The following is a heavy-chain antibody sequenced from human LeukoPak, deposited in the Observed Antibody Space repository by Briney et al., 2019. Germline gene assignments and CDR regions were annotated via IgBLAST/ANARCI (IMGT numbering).Heavy chain of an antibody. CDR2: ISSGSSYI. CDR1: GFTFSSYA. V-gene: IGHV3-21*01. J-gene: IGHJ6*02. D-gene: IGHD3-22*01. CDR3: ARSPDYYDSSGYYYRGYYGMDV. Sequence: GGSLRLSCAASGFTFSSYAMSWVRQAPGKGLEWVSSISSGSSYIYYADSVKGRFTISRDNAKNSLYLQMNSLRAEDTAVYYCARSPDYYDSSGYYYRGYYGMDVWGQGTTVTVSS.